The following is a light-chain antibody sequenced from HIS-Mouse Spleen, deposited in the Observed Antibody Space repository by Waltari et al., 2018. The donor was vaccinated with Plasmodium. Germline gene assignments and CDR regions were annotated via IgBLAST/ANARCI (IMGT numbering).Light chain of an antibody. CDR3: QQYNNWPPWT. J-gene: IGKJ1*01. Sequence: ELVMTQSPATLSVSPGETATLACRASQSVSSNLAWYQQKPGHAPMLLIYGASTRATGIPARFSGSGSGTEFTLTISSMQSEDFAVYYCQQYNNWPPWTFGQGTKVEIK. V-gene: IGKV3-15*01. CDR1: QSVSSN. CDR2: GAS.